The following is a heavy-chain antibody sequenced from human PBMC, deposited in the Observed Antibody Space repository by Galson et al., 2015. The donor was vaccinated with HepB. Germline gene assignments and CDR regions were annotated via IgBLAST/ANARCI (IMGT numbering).Heavy chain of an antibody. V-gene: IGHV3-21*01. Sequence: SLRLSCAASGFTFSSYSMNWVRQAPGKGLGWVSSISSSSSYIYYADSVKGRFTISRDNAKNSLYLQMNSLRAEDTAVYYCARDKGSGMAFDYWGQGTLVTVSS. CDR1: GFTFSSYS. D-gene: IGHD5-24*01. CDR3: ARDKGSGMAFDY. CDR2: ISSSSSYI. J-gene: IGHJ4*02.